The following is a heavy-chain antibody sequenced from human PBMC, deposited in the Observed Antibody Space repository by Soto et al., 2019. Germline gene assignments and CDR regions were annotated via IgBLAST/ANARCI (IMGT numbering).Heavy chain of an antibody. CDR3: FRPISWGRHYATDV. D-gene: IGHD3-16*01. J-gene: IGHJ6*02. V-gene: IGHV3-53*01. CDR2: IYYNGTT. CDR1: GLTVGGNY. Sequence: GGSLRLSCAASGLTVGGNYMSWVRQAPGMGLEWVSAIYYNGTTYYADSVKGRFTISRDTSKNTLSLQMDSLRVEDTAVYYCFRPISWGRHYATDVWGPGPTVTGSS.